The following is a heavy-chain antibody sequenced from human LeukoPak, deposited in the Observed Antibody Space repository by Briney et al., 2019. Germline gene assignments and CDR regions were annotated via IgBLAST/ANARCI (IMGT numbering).Heavy chain of an antibody. CDR1: GFTFSSYW. CDR3: ARDVPYNMNQMYFDY. V-gene: IGHV3-7*01. CDR2: IKGDGSED. J-gene: IGHJ4*02. Sequence: PGGSLRLSCAASGFTFSSYWMAWVRQAPGKELEWVANIKGDGSEDHYVDSVRGRFTISRDNAKNSLYLQMNSLTAEDTAVYYCARDVPYNMNQMYFDYWGQGTLVTVPS. D-gene: IGHD3-10*01.